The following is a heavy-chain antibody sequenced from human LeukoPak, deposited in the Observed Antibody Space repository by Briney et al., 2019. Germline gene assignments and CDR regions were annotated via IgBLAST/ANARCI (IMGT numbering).Heavy chain of an antibody. V-gene: IGHV1-8*03. CDR1: GYTFTDYF. J-gene: IGHJ4*02. CDR3: ARGPVGVYYDSSGYDY. D-gene: IGHD3-22*01. CDR2: MNPNSGNT. Sequence: ASVKVSCKASGYTFTDYFIHWVRQATGQGLEWMGWMNPNSGNTGYAQKFQGRVTITRNTSISTAYMELSSLRSEDTAVYYCARGPVGVYYDSSGYDYWGQGTLVTVSS.